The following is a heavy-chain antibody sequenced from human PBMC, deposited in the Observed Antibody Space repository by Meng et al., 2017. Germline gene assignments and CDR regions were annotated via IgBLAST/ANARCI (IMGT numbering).Heavy chain of an antibody. D-gene: IGHD3-22*01. CDR1: AGPLSSYA. V-gene: IGHV1-69*06. Sequence: AQFGAGGRHHVSVLKDSCKSSAGPLSSYAISWVRHAPGQGLEWMGGIIPIFGTANYAQKFQGRVTITADKSTSTAYMELSSLRSDDTAVYYCARVSHTYYYDSSGYYPSDYWGQGTLVTVSS. CDR2: IIPIFGTA. J-gene: IGHJ4*02. CDR3: ARVSHTYYYDSSGYYPSDY.